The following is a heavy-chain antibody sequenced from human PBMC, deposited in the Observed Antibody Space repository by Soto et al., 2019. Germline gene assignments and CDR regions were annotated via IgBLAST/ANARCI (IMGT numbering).Heavy chain of an antibody. V-gene: IGHV1-69*02. CDR2: IFPLTDIP. J-gene: IGHJ4*02. Sequence: QVQLVQSGTEVKKPGSSVKVSCKASGGTFRNYPINWVRQAPGQGLEWMGSIFPLTDIPDYAQNFQARLTISADKSTRTAYKELSRLTSDDTAMFFCSKGPLVVLNYFESWGQGTLVTVSS. CDR1: GGTFRNYP. CDR3: SKGPLVVLNYFES.